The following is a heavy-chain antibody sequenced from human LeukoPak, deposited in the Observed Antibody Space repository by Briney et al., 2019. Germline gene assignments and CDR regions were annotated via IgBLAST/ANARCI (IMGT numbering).Heavy chain of an antibody. CDR1: GGSISSSSYY. D-gene: IGHD4-17*01. CDR3: ARADPVTRYWYFDL. V-gene: IGHV4-39*07. CDR2: IYYSGST. J-gene: IGHJ2*01. Sequence: SETLSLTCTVSGGSISSSSYYWGWIRQPPGKGLEWIGSIYYSGSTYYNPSLKSRVTMSVDTSKNQFSLKLSSVTAEDTAVYYCARADPVTRYWYFDLWGRGTLVTVSS.